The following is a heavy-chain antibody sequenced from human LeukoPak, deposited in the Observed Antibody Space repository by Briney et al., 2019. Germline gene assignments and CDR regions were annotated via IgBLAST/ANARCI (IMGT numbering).Heavy chain of an antibody. Sequence: ASVKVSCKASGYTFTTYYMHWARQAPGQGLEWMAKINPSDGSTNYAQKFQGRVTMTRDTSTSTVYMELSSLRSEDTAVYYCTRVVVDSSGWYHFDYWGQGTLVTVSS. J-gene: IGHJ4*02. CDR2: INPSDGST. CDR3: TRVVVDSSGWYHFDY. D-gene: IGHD6-19*01. V-gene: IGHV1-46*01. CDR1: GYTFTTYY.